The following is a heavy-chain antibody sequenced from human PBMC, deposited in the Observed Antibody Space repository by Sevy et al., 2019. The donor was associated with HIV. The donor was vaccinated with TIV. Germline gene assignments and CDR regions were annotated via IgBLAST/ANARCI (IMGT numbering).Heavy chain of an antibody. J-gene: IGHJ4*02. Sequence: SETLSLTCTVSGGTVSSGSYYWSRIRQPPGKGLEWIGYIYYSGSTNYNPSLKSRVTISVDTSKNQFSLKLSSVTAADTAVYYCAREGVVVIEWGQGTLVTVSS. CDR3: AREGVVVIE. CDR2: IYYSGST. D-gene: IGHD3-22*01. V-gene: IGHV4-61*01. CDR1: GGTVSSGSYY.